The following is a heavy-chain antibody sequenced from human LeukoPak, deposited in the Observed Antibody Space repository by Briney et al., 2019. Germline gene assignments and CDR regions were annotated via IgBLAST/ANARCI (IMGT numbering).Heavy chain of an antibody. D-gene: IGHD3-10*01. V-gene: IGHV4-30-2*01. CDR3: ARDGDGSGSFHY. CDR2: IYHSGST. Sequence: SETLSLTCTVSGGSISSGGYYWSWIRQPPGKGLEWIGYIYHSGSTYYNPSLKSRVTISVDRSKNQFSLKLSSVTAADTAVYYCARDGDGSGSFHYWGQGTLVTVSS. J-gene: IGHJ4*02. CDR1: GGSISSGGYY.